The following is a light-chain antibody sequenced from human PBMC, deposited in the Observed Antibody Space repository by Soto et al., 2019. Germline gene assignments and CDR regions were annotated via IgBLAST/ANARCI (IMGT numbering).Light chain of an antibody. CDR2: DAS. CDR1: QTVRNNY. CDR3: QQYGSSAPIT. Sequence: EFVLTQSPGTLSLSPGERATLYCRASQTVRNNYLAWYQQKPGQAPRLLIYDASSRATGIPDRFSGSGSGTDFTLTISRLEPEDFALYFCQQYGSSAPITFGQGTRLEIK. J-gene: IGKJ5*01. V-gene: IGKV3-20*01.